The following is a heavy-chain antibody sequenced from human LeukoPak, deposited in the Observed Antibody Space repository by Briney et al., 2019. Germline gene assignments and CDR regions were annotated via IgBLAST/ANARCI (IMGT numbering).Heavy chain of an antibody. J-gene: IGHJ4*02. D-gene: IGHD6-19*01. CDR2: IYYSGST. CDR3: AREDSSSGWYYFDY. V-gene: IGHV4-30-4*01. CDR1: GGSISSGDYY. Sequence: SETLSLSCTVCGGSISSGDYYWSWIRQPPGTGLEWIGYIYYSGSTYYNPSLKSRVTISVDTSKNQFSLKLSAVTAADTAVYYCAREDSSSGWYYFDYWGQGTLVTVSS.